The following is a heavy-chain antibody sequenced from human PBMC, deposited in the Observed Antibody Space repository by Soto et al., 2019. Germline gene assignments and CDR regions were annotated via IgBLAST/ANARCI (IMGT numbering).Heavy chain of an antibody. J-gene: IGHJ6*02. Sequence: QVQLQESGPGLVKPSETLSLSCTVSGGSISSYYWSWFRQSPGKRMEWIGYVHHSWGSSYNPSLQSRVAISLDTSRSQSSLKVTSVTATDTAVYYCARQGFGPLHGLVDVWGQGTTVTVSS. CDR3: ARQGFGPLHGLVDV. CDR2: VHHSWGS. D-gene: IGHD3-10*01. V-gene: IGHV4-59*08. CDR1: GGSISSYY.